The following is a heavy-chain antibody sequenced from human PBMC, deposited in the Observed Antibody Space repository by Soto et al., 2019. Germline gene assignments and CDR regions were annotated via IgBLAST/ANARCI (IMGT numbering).Heavy chain of an antibody. J-gene: IGHJ4*02. D-gene: IGHD1-7*01. V-gene: IGHV3-30*18. Sequence: PGGSRRLSCQASGFNFDNYGMHWVRQAPGKGLEWVAVITYDGSFQYYADSVKGRFTISRDNSKNTLSLHQNTLKPEDTAVYHCAKDRVGGTFYTPLAFWGQGTLVTVSS. CDR1: GFNFDNYG. CDR2: ITYDGSFQ. CDR3: AKDRVGGTFYTPLAF.